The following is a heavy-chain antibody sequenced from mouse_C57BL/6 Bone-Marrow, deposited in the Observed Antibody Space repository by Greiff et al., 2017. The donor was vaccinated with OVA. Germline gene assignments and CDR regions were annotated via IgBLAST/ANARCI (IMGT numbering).Heavy chain of an antibody. D-gene: IGHD2-1*01. CDR2: ISNGGGST. Sequence: EVKLMESGGGLVQPGGSLKLSCAASGFTFSDYYMYWVRQTPEKRLEWVAYISNGGGSTYYPDTVKGRFTISRDNAKNTLYLQMSSLKSEDTTMYYCARHGYGSGLWDFDVWGKGTTVTVSS. J-gene: IGHJ1*03. CDR1: GFTFSDYY. CDR3: ARHGYGSGLWDFDV. V-gene: IGHV5-12*01.